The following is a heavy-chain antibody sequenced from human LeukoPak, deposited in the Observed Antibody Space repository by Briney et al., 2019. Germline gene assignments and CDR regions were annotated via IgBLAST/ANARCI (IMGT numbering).Heavy chain of an antibody. V-gene: IGHV3-74*01. CDR1: GFTFSSYW. D-gene: IGHD3-3*01. Sequence: GGSLRLSCAASGFTFSSYWMHWVRQAPGKGLMWVSCISGDGSTTNYADSVKGRFTISRDNAKNTVYLQMNNLRAEDTAVYYCTKDQDLRGQGTLVTVSS. CDR3: TKDQDL. CDR2: ISGDGSTT. J-gene: IGHJ4*02.